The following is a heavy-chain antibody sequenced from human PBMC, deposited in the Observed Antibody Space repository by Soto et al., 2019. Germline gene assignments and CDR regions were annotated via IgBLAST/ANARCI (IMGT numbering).Heavy chain of an antibody. CDR1: GGSISTYY. CDR2: VYYSGST. CDR3: ARGGRSAYYYSMGV. Sequence: PSETLSLTCTVSGGSISTYYWSWVRQPPGKGLEWIGYVYYSGSTNYNPSLKSRVTISVDTSKNQFSLKLTSVTAADTAMYYCARGGRSAYYYSMGVWGKGTTVTVSS. V-gene: IGHV4-59*01. J-gene: IGHJ6*03.